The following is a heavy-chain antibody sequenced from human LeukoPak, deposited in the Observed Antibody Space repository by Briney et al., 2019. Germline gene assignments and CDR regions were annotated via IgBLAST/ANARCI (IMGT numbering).Heavy chain of an antibody. Sequence: PGGSLRLSCAASGFTFSSYAMSWVRQAPGRGLEGVSVIRVSGGSTFFADSVKGRFTISRDNSKNTLFLQMNSLRAEDTAVYYCARLGAAADLDSFYGMDVWGHGTTVTVSS. V-gene: IGHV3-23*01. J-gene: IGHJ6*02. CDR2: IRVSGGST. D-gene: IGHD6-13*01. CDR1: GFTFSSYA. CDR3: ARLGAAADLDSFYGMDV.